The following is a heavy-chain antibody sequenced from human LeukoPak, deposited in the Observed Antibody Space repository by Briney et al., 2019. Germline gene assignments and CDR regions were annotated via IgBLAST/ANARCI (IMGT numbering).Heavy chain of an antibody. CDR2: ISGSGGST. D-gene: IGHD1-1*01. Sequence: PGGSLRLSCAASGFTFSKYAMSWVRQVPEKGLEWVSGISGSGGSTYYADSVKGRFTISRDNSKNTLHLQMNSLRAEDTALYYCADWNSVYWYFDLWGRGTLVTVSS. CDR3: ADWNSVYWYFDL. J-gene: IGHJ2*01. CDR1: GFTFSKYA. V-gene: IGHV3-23*01.